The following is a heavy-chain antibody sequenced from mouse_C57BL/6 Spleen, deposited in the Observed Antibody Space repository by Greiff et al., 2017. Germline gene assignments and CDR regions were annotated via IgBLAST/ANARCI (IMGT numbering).Heavy chain of an antibody. CDR3: ARLGDYDPLDY. CDR2: INPSTGGT. D-gene: IGHD2-4*01. CDR1: GYSFTGYY. Sequence: VQLQQSGPELVKPGASVKISCKASGYSFTGYYMNWVKQSPEKSLEWIGEINPSTGGTTYNQKFKAKATLTVDKSSSTAYMQLKSLTSEDSAVYYCARLGDYDPLDYWGQGTTLTVSS. J-gene: IGHJ2*01. V-gene: IGHV1-42*01.